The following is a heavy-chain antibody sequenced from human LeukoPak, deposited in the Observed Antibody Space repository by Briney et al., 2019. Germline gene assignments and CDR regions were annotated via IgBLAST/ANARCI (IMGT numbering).Heavy chain of an antibody. CDR2: ISYDGSNK. CDR3: ARDSESGGKDY. CDR1: GFTFSSYA. J-gene: IGHJ4*02. V-gene: IGHV3-30-3*01. Sequence: GGSLRLSCAASGFTFSSYAMHWVRQAPGKGLEWVAVISYDGSNKYYADSVKGRFTISRDNSKNTLYLQMNSLRAEDTAVYYCARDSESGGKDYWGQGTLVTVSS. D-gene: IGHD2-15*01.